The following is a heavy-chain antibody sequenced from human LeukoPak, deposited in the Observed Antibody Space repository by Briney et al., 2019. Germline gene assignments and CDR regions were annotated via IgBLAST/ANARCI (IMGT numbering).Heavy chain of an antibody. J-gene: IGHJ4*02. D-gene: IGHD5-18*01. CDR2: ISGSGGST. V-gene: IGHV3-23*01. CDR1: GFTFSSYA. CDR3: AKPYSYGHPFAY. Sequence: GVSLTLSCSASGFTFSSYAMIWLRQAPGKGLEWFSAISGSGGSTYYAHSVKGRFTISRDNSKNTLYLQMNSLRAEDTAVYYCAKPYSYGHPFAYSGQGTLVTVSS.